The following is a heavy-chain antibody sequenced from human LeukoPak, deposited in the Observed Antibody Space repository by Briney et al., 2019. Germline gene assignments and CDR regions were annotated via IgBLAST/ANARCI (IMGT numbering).Heavy chain of an antibody. CDR3: ARVEKGYYYMDV. CDR1: GGSISSSSYY. CDR2: IYYSGST. V-gene: IGHV4-39*07. J-gene: IGHJ6*03. Sequence: PSETLSLTCTVSGGSISSSSYYWGWIRQPPGKGLEWIGSIYYSGSTYYNPSLKSRVTISVDTSKNQFSLKLSSVTAADTAVYYCARVEKGYYYMDVWGKGTTVTVSS.